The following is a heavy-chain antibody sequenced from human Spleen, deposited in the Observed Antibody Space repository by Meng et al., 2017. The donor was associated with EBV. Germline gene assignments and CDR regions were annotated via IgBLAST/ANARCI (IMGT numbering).Heavy chain of an antibody. V-gene: IGHV4-34*01. CDR1: GGSFTTYY. CDR2: INHRGSA. J-gene: IGHJ4*02. D-gene: IGHD6-13*01. CDR3: LRSLGAAGPDY. Sequence: QWQLQKWGAGLLKPSETLSLTCAVDGGSFTTYYWTWIRQPPGKGLEWIGEINHRGSAHYNPSLKSRLTISVDTSKKQFSLKLSSVTAADTAVYYCLRSLGAAGPDYWGQGTLVTVSS.